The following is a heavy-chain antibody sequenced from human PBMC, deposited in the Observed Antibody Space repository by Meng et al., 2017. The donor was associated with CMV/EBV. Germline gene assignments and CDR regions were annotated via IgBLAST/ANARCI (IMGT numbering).Heavy chain of an antibody. D-gene: IGHD6-19*01. V-gene: IGHV3-30-3*01. Sequence: QVQLAESGGGVVQPGRSLRLSCAASGFTFSSYAMHWVRQAPGKGLEWVAVISYDGSNKYYADSVKGRFTISRDNSKNTLYLQMNSLRAEDTAVYYCARGSVAGFDYWGQGTLVTVSS. CDR2: ISYDGSNK. CDR3: ARGSVAGFDY. CDR1: GFTFSSYA. J-gene: IGHJ4*02.